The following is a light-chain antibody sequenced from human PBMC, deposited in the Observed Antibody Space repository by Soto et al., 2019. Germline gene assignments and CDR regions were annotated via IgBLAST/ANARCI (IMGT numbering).Light chain of an antibody. CDR1: QSVSSY. V-gene: IGKV3-11*01. Sequence: EIVLTQSPATLSLSPGERATLSCRASQSVSSYLAWYQQKPGQAPRLLIYDASNRAPGIPARFSGSGSGTDFTLTINRLEPEDFAVYFCQQRSNGPPYTFGQGTKLEIK. CDR3: QQRSNGPPYT. J-gene: IGKJ2*01. CDR2: DAS.